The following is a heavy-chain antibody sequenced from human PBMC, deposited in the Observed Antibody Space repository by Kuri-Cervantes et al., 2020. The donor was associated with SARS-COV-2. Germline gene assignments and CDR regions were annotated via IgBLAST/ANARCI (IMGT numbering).Heavy chain of an antibody. CDR2: VSGYNGHT. D-gene: IGHD2-21*01. CDR1: GYTFTSSG. V-gene: IGHV1-18*04. CDR3: VRDGYGDYVDF. Sequence: ASVKVSCKASGYTFTSSGISWVRQAPGQELEWMGWVSGYNGHTNYAQKLQGRVTMTTDTSTTTAYMELRSLRSDDTAAFYCVRDGYGDYVDFWGQGTLVTVSS. J-gene: IGHJ4*02.